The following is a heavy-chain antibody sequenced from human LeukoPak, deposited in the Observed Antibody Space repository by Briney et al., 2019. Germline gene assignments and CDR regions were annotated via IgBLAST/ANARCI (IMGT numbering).Heavy chain of an antibody. D-gene: IGHD6-19*01. Sequence: PGGSLRLSCAASGFTFSSYWMPWVRQAPGKGLVWVSRITSDGGITTYADFVKGRFTISRDNSKNTLYLQMNSLRAEDTAVYYCAKGFTSGPRYFDYWGQGTLVTVSS. CDR1: GFTFSSYW. V-gene: IGHV3-74*01. CDR3: AKGFTSGPRYFDY. CDR2: ITSDGGIT. J-gene: IGHJ4*02.